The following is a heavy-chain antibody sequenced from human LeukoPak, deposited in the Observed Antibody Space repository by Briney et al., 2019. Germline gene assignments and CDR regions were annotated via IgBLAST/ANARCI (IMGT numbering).Heavy chain of an antibody. V-gene: IGHV3-21*01. CDR2: ISSSSYI. CDR3: ARPYDYYDSSGFDY. D-gene: IGHD3-22*01. CDR1: GFTFSSYS. J-gene: IGHJ4*02. Sequence: GGSLRLSCAASGFTFSSYSMNWVRQAPGKGLEWVSSISSSSYIYYADSVKGRFTISRDNAKNSLYLQMNSLRAEDTAVYYCARPYDYYDSSGFDYWGQGTLVTVSS.